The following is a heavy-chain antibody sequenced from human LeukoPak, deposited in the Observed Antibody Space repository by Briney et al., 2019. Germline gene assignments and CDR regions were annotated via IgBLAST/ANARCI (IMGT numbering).Heavy chain of an antibody. V-gene: IGHV3-9*01. CDR3: AKGPRVWHLGNWFDP. D-gene: IGHD2-21*01. J-gene: IGHJ5*02. CDR1: GFTFDDYA. CDR2: ISWNSGSI. Sequence: SLRLSCAASGFTFDDYAMHWVRQAPGKGLEWVSGISWNSGSIGYADSVKGRFTISRDNAKNSLYLQMNSLRAEDTALYYCAKGPRVWHLGNWFDPWGQGTLVSVSS.